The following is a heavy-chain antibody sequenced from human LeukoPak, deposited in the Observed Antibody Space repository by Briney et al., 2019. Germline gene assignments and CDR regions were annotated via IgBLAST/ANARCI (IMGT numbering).Heavy chain of an antibody. J-gene: IGHJ6*02. CDR3: ARAAIYPHYGMDV. D-gene: IGHD3-9*01. Sequence: SVKVSCKASGGTFSSYAISWVRQAPGQGLEWMGRIIPILGIANYAQKFQGRVTITADKSTSTAYMELSSLRSEDTAVYYCARAAIYPHYGMDVWGQGTTVTVSS. CDR1: GGTFSSYA. CDR2: IIPILGIA. V-gene: IGHV1-69*04.